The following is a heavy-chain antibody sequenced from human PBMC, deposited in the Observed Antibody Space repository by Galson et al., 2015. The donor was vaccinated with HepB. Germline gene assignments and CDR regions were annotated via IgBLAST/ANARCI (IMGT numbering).Heavy chain of an antibody. CDR2: INSDGSST. CDR3: ARDLHYYDSSGYYYDRGPLDY. J-gene: IGHJ4*02. Sequence: SLRLSCAASGFTFSSYWMHWVRQAPGKGLVWVSRINSDGSSTSYADSVKGRFTISRDNAKNTLYLQMNSLRAEDTAVYYCARDLHYYDSSGYYYDRGPLDYWGQGNLVTVSS. CDR1: GFTFSSYW. D-gene: IGHD3-22*01. V-gene: IGHV3-74*01.